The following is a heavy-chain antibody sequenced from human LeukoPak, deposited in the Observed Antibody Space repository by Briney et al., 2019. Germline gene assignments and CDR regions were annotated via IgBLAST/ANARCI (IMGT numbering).Heavy chain of an antibody. J-gene: IGHJ4*02. Sequence: PGGSLRLSCAASGFTFSSYWMSWVRQAPGKGLEWVAFIRYDGSNKYYADSVKGRFTISRDNSKNTLYLQMNSLRAEDTAVYYCARGGVYSSGWYVDYWGQGTLVTVSS. CDR1: GFTFSSYW. V-gene: IGHV3-30*02. D-gene: IGHD6-19*01. CDR3: ARGGVYSSGWYVDY. CDR2: IRYDGSNK.